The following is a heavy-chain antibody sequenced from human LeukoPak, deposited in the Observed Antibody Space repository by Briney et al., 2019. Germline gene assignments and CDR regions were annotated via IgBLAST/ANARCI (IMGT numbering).Heavy chain of an antibody. J-gene: IGHJ4*02. CDR1: GYTFTGYY. CDR3: ARDRAFIAVAGYFDY. Sequence: ASVTVSCKASGYTFTGYYMHWVRQAPGQGLEWMGWINPNSGGTNYAQKFQGRVTMTRDTSISTAYMELSRLRSDDTAVYYCARDRAFIAVAGYFDYWGQGTLVTVSS. CDR2: INPNSGGT. V-gene: IGHV1-2*02. D-gene: IGHD6-19*01.